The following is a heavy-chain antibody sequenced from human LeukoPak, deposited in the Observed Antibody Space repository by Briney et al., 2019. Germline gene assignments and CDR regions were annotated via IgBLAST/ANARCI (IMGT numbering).Heavy chain of an antibody. CDR3: ARDRYGGYDFDY. V-gene: IGHV4-31*03. D-gene: IGHD5-12*01. CDR2: IYYSGTT. J-gene: IGHJ4*02. CDR1: GGSISSGDYY. Sequence: TLSLTCTVSGGSISSGDYYWGWIRQHPGKGLEWIGYIYYSGTTYCNPSLRSRVTISVDTSKNQFSLKLNSVTAADTAVYYCARDRYGGYDFDYWGQGTLVTVSS.